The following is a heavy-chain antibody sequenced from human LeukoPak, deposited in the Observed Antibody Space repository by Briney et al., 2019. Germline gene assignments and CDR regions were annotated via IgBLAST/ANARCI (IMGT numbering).Heavy chain of an antibody. J-gene: IGHJ6*02. V-gene: IGHV4-34*01. CDR1: GGSFSGYY. D-gene: IGHD6-19*01. CDR2: INHSGST. CDR3: ARVRLVRYSSGWRNYYYYGMDV. Sequence: SESLSLTYAVYGGSFSGYYWSWTRHPPGKWLEWLGEINHSGSTNYNPSLKSRPTISVNTPKNQSSLKLSTVTAADTAVYYCARVRLVRYSSGWRNYYYYGMDVWGQGTTVTVSS.